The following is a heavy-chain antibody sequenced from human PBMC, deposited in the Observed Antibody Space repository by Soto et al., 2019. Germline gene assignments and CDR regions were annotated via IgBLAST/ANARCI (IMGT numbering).Heavy chain of an antibody. CDR2: IYWDDDK. D-gene: IGHD3-16*01. CDR3: ARLTDLYIMFDF. J-gene: IGHJ4*02. CDR1: GFSLSTSKVG. V-gene: IGHV2-5*02. Sequence: SGPTLVNPTQTLTLTCTFSGFSLSTSKVGVGWIRQPPGKALELLGIIYWDDDKRYSPLLNKRLTITKDTSKNQVVLTMTNMDSVDTGTYYCARLTDLYIMFDFWGQGTQVTVSS.